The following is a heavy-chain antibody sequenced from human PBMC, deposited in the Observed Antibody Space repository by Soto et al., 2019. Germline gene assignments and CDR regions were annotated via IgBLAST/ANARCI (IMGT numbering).Heavy chain of an antibody. CDR1: GGTFSSYA. D-gene: IGHD3-10*01. Sequence: GPQWKVSCKASGGTFSSYAISWVRQAPGQGLEWMGGIIPIFGTANYAQKFQGRVTITADESTSTAYMELSSLRSEDTAVYYCARDGMKWYYGSGSKYYFDYWGQGTLVTVSS. CDR2: IIPIFGTA. CDR3: ARDGMKWYYGSGSKYYFDY. J-gene: IGHJ4*02. V-gene: IGHV1-69*13.